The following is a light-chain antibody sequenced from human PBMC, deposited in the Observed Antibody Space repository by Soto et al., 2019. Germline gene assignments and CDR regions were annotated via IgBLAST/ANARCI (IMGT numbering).Light chain of an antibody. V-gene: IGKV1-5*01. CDR2: DAS. J-gene: IGKJ5*01. CDR1: QSISSW. Sequence: DIQMNQSPSTLSASGGERVTITCRASQSISSWLAWYQQKPGKAPKLLIYDASSLESGVPSRFSGSGSGTEFTLTISSLQPDDFATYYCQQYNSYLITFGQGTLLEV. CDR3: QQYNSYLIT.